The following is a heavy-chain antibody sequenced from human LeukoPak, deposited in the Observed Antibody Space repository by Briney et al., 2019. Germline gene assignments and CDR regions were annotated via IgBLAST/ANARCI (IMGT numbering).Heavy chain of an antibody. Sequence: SETLSLTCTVSGGSISSYYWSWIRQPPGKGLEWIGYIYYSGSTYYNPSLKSRVTISVDTSKNQFSLKLSSVTAADTAVYYCARVPKLGYCSSTSCYGQYYFDYWGQGTLVTVSS. J-gene: IGHJ4*02. CDR1: GGSISSYY. D-gene: IGHD2-2*01. CDR2: IYYSGST. CDR3: ARVPKLGYCSSTSCYGQYYFDY. V-gene: IGHV4-59*06.